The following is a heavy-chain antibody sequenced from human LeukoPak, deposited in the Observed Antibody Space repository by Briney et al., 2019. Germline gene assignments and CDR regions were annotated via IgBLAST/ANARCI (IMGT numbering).Heavy chain of an antibody. CDR1: GGSITSSSLY. D-gene: IGHD5/OR15-5a*01. CDR2: IYYSGST. V-gene: IGHV4-39*01. J-gene: IGHJ4*02. Sequence: PWETLSLTCTISGGSITSSSLYWGWIRQPPGKGLEWIGNIYYSGSTYYNPSLKSRVTISVDTSKNQFSLKLSSVTAADTAVYYCARWVSTPRGYFDYWGQGTLVTVSS. CDR3: ARWVSTPRGYFDY.